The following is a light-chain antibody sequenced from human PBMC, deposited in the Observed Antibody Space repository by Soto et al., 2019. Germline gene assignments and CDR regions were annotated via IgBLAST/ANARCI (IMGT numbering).Light chain of an antibody. V-gene: IGKV1-5*03. CDR1: RIIDMR. J-gene: IGKJ1*01. CDR3: QQYGSSGT. Sequence: DIQMTQCPSPLSASVGDRLTLSCRASRIIDMRWALYHQKPGKAPKALIYRASGLESGVPSRFSGSGSGTDFTVTISRLEPEDVAVYYCQQYGSSGTFGQGTKVDIK. CDR2: RAS.